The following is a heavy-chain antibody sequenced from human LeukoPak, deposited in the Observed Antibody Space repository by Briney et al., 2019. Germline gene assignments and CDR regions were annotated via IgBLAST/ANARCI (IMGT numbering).Heavy chain of an antibody. Sequence: GGSLRLSCVVSGFTFKNYAMNWVRQAPGKGLEWVSSISASGVNTFYADSVQGRFTISRDNSKNTLYLQMNSLRAEDTAVYYCAKDREQQRVGYYFDYWGQGTLVTVSS. CDR3: AKDREQQRVGYYFDY. J-gene: IGHJ4*02. D-gene: IGHD6-13*01. V-gene: IGHV3-23*01. CDR2: ISASGVNT. CDR1: GFTFKNYA.